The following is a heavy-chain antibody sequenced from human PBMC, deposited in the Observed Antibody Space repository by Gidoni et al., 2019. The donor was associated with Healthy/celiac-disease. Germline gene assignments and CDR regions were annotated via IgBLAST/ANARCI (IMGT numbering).Heavy chain of an antibody. V-gene: IGHV3-33*01. Sequence: QVQLVESGGGVVQPGRSLRLSCAASGFTFSSYGMHWVRQAPGKGLEWVAVIWYDGSNKYYADSVKGRFTISRDNSKNTLYLQMNSLRAEDTAVYYCARDPLYGDYVCYFDYWGQGTLVTVSS. CDR2: IWYDGSNK. J-gene: IGHJ4*02. CDR1: GFTFSSYG. D-gene: IGHD4-17*01. CDR3: ARDPLYGDYVCYFDY.